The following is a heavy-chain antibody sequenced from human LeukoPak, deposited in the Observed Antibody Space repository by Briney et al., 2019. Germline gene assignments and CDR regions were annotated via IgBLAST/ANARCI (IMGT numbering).Heavy chain of an antibody. CDR1: GFTFSSYG. J-gene: IGHJ4*02. V-gene: IGHV3-30*03. CDR2: ISYDGSDK. D-gene: IGHD3-22*01. CDR3: ARGYYDSSGYYLDN. Sequence: GSLRLSCAASGFTFSSYGMHWVRQAPGKGLEWVAVISYDGSDKYYADSVKGRFTISRDNSKNTLYLQMNSLRAEDTAVYYCARGYYDSSGYYLDNWGQGTLVTVSS.